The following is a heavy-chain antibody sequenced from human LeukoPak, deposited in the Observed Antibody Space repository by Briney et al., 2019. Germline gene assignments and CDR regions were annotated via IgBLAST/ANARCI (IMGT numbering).Heavy chain of an antibody. CDR2: INPNSGGT. V-gene: IGHV1-2*02. CDR3: ARSHSRIVVVVAATLGY. CDR1: GYTFTGYY. J-gene: IGHJ4*02. D-gene: IGHD2-15*01. Sequence: ASVKVSCKASGYTFTGYYMHWVRQAPGQGLGWMGWINPNSGGTNYAQKFQGRVTMTRDTSISTAYMELSRLRSDDTAVYYCARSHSRIVVVVAATLGYWGQGTLVTVSS.